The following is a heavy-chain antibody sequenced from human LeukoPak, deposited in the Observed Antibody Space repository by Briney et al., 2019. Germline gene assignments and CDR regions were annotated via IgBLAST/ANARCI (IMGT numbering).Heavy chain of an antibody. CDR3: ARDRGSSWYEIYYYYYMDV. J-gene: IGHJ6*03. CDR1: GFTFSSYG. D-gene: IGHD6-13*01. CDR2: IWYDGSNK. Sequence: GGSLRLSCAASGFTFSSYGMHWVRQAPGKGLEWVAVIWYDGSNKYYADSVKGRFTISRDNSKNTLYLQMNSPRAEDTAVYYCARDRGSSWYEIYYYYYMDVWGKGTTVTVSS. V-gene: IGHV3-33*01.